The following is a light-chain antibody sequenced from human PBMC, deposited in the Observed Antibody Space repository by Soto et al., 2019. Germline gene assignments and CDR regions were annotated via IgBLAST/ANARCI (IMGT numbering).Light chain of an antibody. CDR1: SSDVGGYNY. CDR2: EVS. CDR3: SSYEGSSPLDL. Sequence: QSVLTQPASVSGSPGQSITISCTGTSSDVGGYNYVSWYQQHPGKAPKLMIYEVSNRPSGVSNRFSGSKSGNTASLTISGLXAEDEADYYCSSYEGSSPLDLFGTGTKVTVL. J-gene: IGLJ1*01. V-gene: IGLV2-14*01.